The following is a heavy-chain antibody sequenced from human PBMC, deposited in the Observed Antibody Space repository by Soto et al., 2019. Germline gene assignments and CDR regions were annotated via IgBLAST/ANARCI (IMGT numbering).Heavy chain of an antibody. Sequence: ASVKVSCKASGYTFTSYGISWVRQAPGQGLEWMGWISAYNGNTNYAQKLQGRVTMTTDTSTSTAYMELRSLRSDDTAVYYCARDRVIAEAGTEGYYFDYWGQGNLVTVSS. CDR1: GYTFTSYG. V-gene: IGHV1-18*01. J-gene: IGHJ4*02. D-gene: IGHD6-13*01. CDR2: ISAYNGNT. CDR3: ARDRVIAEAGTEGYYFDY.